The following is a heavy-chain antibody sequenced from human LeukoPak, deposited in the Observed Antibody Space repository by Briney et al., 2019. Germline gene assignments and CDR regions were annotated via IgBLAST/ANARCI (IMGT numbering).Heavy chain of an antibody. Sequence: GGSLRLSCAASGFTFSSYSMHWVRQAPDKGLYWVAVISSDGTTKYYADSVKGRFTISRDNSEVTLYLQMNSLTPEDTALYYCAREAVSGSFGDHWGQGTLVTVSS. CDR3: AREAVSGSFGDH. J-gene: IGHJ4*02. D-gene: IGHD1-26*01. V-gene: IGHV3-30-3*01. CDR2: ISSDGTTK. CDR1: GFTFSSYS.